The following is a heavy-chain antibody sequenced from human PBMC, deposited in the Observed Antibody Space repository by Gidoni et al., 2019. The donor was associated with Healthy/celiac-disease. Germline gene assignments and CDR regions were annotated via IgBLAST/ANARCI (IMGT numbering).Heavy chain of an antibody. CDR2: INSDGSST. D-gene: IGHD6-19*01. V-gene: IGHV3-74*01. Sequence: CPASGFTFSSYWMHWVRQAPGKGLVGVSRINSDGSSTSYAASGKALFTISRDNAKNTRYLKMNSLGAEDTAGYYCERGRYSSGWYDLDYGGKGTLVTVSS. CDR1: GFTFSSYW. CDR3: ERGRYSSGWYDLDY. J-gene: IGHJ4*02.